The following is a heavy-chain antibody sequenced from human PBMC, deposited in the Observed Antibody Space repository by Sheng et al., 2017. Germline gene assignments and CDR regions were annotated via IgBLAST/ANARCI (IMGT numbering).Heavy chain of an antibody. V-gene: IGHV4-38-2*01. Sequence: QVQLQESGPGLVKPSETLSLTCGVSGYSISSGYYWGWIRQPPGKGLEWIGSIYHSGNTYYNPSLKSRVTISVDTSNNQFSLKVSSVTAADTAVYYCARIRKYTSGWYGELDYWGQGTLVTVSS. CDR2: IYHSGNT. J-gene: IGHJ4*02. CDR1: GYSISSGYY. D-gene: IGHD6-19*01. CDR3: ARIRKYTSGWYGELDY.